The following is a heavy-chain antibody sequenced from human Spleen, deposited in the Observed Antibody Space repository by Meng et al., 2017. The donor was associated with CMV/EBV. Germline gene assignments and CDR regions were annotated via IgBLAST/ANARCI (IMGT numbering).Heavy chain of an antibody. J-gene: IGHJ4*02. V-gene: IGHV3-23*03. CDR2: IYSGGGIT. CDR3: AKDADRVTGATSHLDY. D-gene: IGHD1-7*01. CDR1: GFTFSSYT. Sequence: GESLKISCAASGFTFSSYTMNWVRQAPGKGLEWVSVIYSGGGITYYADSVKGRFIISRDNSKNTLYLQMNSLRAEDTAIYYCAKDADRVTGATSHLDYWGQGTLVTVSS.